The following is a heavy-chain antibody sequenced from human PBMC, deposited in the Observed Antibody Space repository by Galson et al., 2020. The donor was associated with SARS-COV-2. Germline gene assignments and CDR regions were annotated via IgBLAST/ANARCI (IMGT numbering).Heavy chain of an antibody. CDR3: ARRQGNSNVDY. CDR2: IYPGDSDT. D-gene: IGHD1-1*01. V-gene: IGHV5-51*01. Sequence: ESLKISCKGTGYTFTSYWIVWARQMPGKGLEWMGIIYPGDSDTRYSPSLQGQVTISADKSISTAYLQWSSLKASDTAMYYCARRQGNSNVDYWGQGTLVTVSS. CDR1: GYTFTSYW. J-gene: IGHJ4*02.